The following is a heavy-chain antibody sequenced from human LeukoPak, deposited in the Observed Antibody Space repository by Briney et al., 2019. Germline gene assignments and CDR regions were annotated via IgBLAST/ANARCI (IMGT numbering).Heavy chain of an antibody. CDR3: AIRRLYETSPWDPDL. J-gene: IGHJ5*02. Sequence: PGESLKISCKGSGNSFTNNWIAWVRQMPGKGLEWMGIINPDDSDTQYSAPFQGQVTISADRTTSTAYLHWSSLKASDTAIYYCAIRRLYETSPWDPDLWGQGTLVTVSS. CDR2: INPDDSDT. CDR1: GNSFTNNW. V-gene: IGHV5-51*01. D-gene: IGHD2-2*01.